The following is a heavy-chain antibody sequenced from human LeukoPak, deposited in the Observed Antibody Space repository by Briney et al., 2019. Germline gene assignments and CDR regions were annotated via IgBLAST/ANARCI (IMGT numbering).Heavy chain of an antibody. CDR3: ARDHRGSGSRYHYYYMDV. CDR2: ISDRGDGT. D-gene: IGHD3-10*01. J-gene: IGHJ6*03. Sequence: GGSLRLSCVASGFSLTTYAMCWVRQAPGTGLEWLSVISDRGDGTYYGDSVKGRFTISRDNSKCTIYLQMNSLRAEDTAVYYCARDHRGSGSRYHYYYMDVWGKGTTVTISS. CDR1: GFSLTTYA. V-gene: IGHV3-23*01.